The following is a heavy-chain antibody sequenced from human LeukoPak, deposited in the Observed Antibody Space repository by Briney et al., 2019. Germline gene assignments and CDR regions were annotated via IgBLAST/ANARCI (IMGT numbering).Heavy chain of an antibody. CDR2: IRSKANSYAT. CDR3: TRGYSSSSGSVWYFDL. CDR1: GFTFSGSA. J-gene: IGHJ2*01. V-gene: IGHV3-73*01. Sequence: GGSLRLSCAASGFTFSGSAMHWVRQASGKGLEWVGRIRSKANSYATANAASVKGRFTISRDDSKNTAYLQMNSLKTEDTAVYYCTRGYSSSSGSVWYFDLWGRGTLVTVSS. D-gene: IGHD6-6*01.